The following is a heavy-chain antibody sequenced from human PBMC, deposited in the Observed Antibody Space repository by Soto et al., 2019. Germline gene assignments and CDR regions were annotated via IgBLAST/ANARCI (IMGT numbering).Heavy chain of an antibody. V-gene: IGHV1-18*01. CDR2: ISAYNGNT. Sequence: ASVKVSCKASGYTFTSYGISWVRQAPGQGLEWMGWISAYNGNTNYAQKLQGRVTMTTDTSTSTAYMELRSLRSDDTAVYYCARLQGTLDYYYYMDVWGKGTTVTVSS. J-gene: IGHJ6*03. CDR3: ARLQGTLDYYYYMDV. CDR1: GYTFTSYG. D-gene: IGHD4-4*01.